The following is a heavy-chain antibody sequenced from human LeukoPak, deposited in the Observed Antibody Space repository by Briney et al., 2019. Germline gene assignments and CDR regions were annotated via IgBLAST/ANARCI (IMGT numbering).Heavy chain of an antibody. J-gene: IGHJ5*02. Sequence: KPSETLSLTCTVSGGSISSSSYYWGWIRQPPGKGLEWIGSTYYSGSTYYNPSLKSRVTISVDTPKNQFSLKLSSVTAADTAVYYCARDSKITYYDDSSGQCWFDPWGQGTLVTVSS. CDR2: TYYSGST. CDR3: ARDSKITYYDDSSGQCWFDP. CDR1: GGSISSSSYY. V-gene: IGHV4-39*02. D-gene: IGHD3-22*01.